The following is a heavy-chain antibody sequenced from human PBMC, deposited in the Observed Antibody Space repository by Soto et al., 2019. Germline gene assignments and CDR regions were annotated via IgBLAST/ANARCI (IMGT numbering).Heavy chain of an antibody. Sequence: VSGPTLVNPTQTLTLTCTFSGFSLSTGGMGVGWIRQPPGKAPEWLALIYWDGDRRYRPSLMSRLTIAKDTSKNQVVLTMTNMDPVDTATYYCVHSRCGGDCLQAYSSHYYYGMDSWGQGTTVPVSS. D-gene: IGHD2-21*02. CDR2: IYWDGDR. J-gene: IGHJ6*02. V-gene: IGHV2-5*02. CDR3: VHSRCGGDCLQAYSSHYYYGMDS. CDR1: GFSLSTGGMG.